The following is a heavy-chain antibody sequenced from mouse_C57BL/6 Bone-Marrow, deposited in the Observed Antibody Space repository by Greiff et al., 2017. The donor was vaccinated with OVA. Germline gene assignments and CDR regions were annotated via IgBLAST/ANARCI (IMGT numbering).Heavy chain of an antibody. CDR3: AIYDYDGGFAY. D-gene: IGHD2-4*01. V-gene: IGHV5-6*01. Sequence: EVKLMESGGDLVKPGGSLKLSCAASGFTFSSYGMSWVRQTPDKRLEWVATISSGGSYTYYPDSVKGRFTISRDNAKNTLYLQMSSLKSEDTAMYYCAIYDYDGGFAYWGQGTLVTVSA. CDR2: ISSGGSYT. J-gene: IGHJ3*01. CDR1: GFTFSSYG.